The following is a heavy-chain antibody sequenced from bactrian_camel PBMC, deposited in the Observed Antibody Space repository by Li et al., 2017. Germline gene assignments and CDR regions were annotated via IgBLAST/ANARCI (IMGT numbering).Heavy chain of an antibody. V-gene: IGHV3S54*01. CDR1: GYIFSWSC. D-gene: IGHD2*01. Sequence: HVQLVESGGGSVQAGGSLRLSCAAPGYIFSWSCMGWFRQGPGKERERVAAISTDGINTYYSASVKGRFTASRDNAKNTVYLQMNSLKSEDTALYYCATMPPPWCAGGYCEVYELNYWGQGTQVTVS. CDR3: ATMPPPWCAGGYCEVYELNY. J-gene: IGHJ4*01. CDR2: ISTDGINT.